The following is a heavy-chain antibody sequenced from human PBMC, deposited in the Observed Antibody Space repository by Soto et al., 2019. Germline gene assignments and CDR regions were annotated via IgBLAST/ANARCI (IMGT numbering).Heavy chain of an antibody. J-gene: IGHJ5*02. CDR3: VRGGGGGLVDP. CDR2: ISPGSRYP. CDR1: GFTFGDSY. D-gene: IGHD2-15*01. V-gene: IGHV3-11*06. Sequence: GGSLRLSCAGSGFTFGDSYMSWIRQAPGKGLEWLSYISPGSRYPAYADSVKGRFTISRDNAKRSLYLQMMSLTAEDTAIYYCVRGGGGGLVDPWGQGTMVTVSS.